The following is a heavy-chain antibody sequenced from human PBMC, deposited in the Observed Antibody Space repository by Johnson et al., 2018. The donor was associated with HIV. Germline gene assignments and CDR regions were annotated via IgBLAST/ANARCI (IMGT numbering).Heavy chain of an antibody. CDR2: INSDGSST. V-gene: IGHV3-74*01. Sequence: LQLVESGGGLVQPGGSLRLSCAASGFAFRSYWMHWVRQAPGKGLVWVSRINSDGSSTSYADSVKGRITISRDNAKNTLYLQMNSLRAEDTAVYYCTTDYRLTVVTRSDAFDIWGQGTMVTVSS. D-gene: IGHD4-23*01. CDR1: GFAFRSYW. J-gene: IGHJ3*02. CDR3: TTDYRLTVVTRSDAFDI.